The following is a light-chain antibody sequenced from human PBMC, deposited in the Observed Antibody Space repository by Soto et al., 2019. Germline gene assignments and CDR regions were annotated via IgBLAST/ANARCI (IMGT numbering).Light chain of an antibody. V-gene: IGKV1-5*03. Sequence: DIQMTQSPSTLSASVGDRVTITCRSSQSIGNWLAWYQQKPGKAPNLLIYKASSLESGVPSRFSGSGSGTEFTLTIRSLQPDDFATDYCQQYNGTFGQGTRLGL. CDR3: QQYNGT. J-gene: IGKJ5*01. CDR1: QSIGNW. CDR2: KAS.